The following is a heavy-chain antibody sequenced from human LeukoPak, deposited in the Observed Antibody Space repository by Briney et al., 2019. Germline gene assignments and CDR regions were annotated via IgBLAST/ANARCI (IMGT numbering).Heavy chain of an antibody. J-gene: IGHJ6*02. CDR1: GFTFSSYA. CDR2: ISGSGGST. V-gene: IGHV3-23*01. Sequence: GGSLRLSCAASGFTFSSYAMSWVRQAPGKGLEWVSAISGSGGSTYYADSVKGRFTISRDNSKNTLYLQMNSLRAEDTAVYYCAKGRRYCSGGSCYSNYYYGMDVWGQGTTVTVSS. D-gene: IGHD2-15*01. CDR3: AKGRRYCSGGSCYSNYYYGMDV.